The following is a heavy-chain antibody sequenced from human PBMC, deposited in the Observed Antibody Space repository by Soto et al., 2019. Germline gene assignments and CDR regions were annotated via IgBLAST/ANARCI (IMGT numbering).Heavy chain of an antibody. CDR3: ARGLNINWFDP. CDR2: VSHTGNT. J-gene: IGHJ5*02. CDR1: IGSITSSNW. V-gene: IGHV4-4*02. Sequence: SETLSLTCAVSIGSITSSNWWSWVRQPPGKGLEWIGEVSHTGNTNYIPSLKSRVTISVDTSKNQFSLKLSSVTAADTAVYYCARGLNINWFDPWGQGTLVTVSS. D-gene: IGHD3-10*02.